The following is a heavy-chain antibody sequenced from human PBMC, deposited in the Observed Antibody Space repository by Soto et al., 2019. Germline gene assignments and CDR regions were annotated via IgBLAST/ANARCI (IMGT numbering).Heavy chain of an antibody. CDR2: MYNTGST. J-gene: IGHJ4*02. CDR3: ARLQYNFDV. CDR1: GGSISGYY. Sequence: SETLSLTCTVSGGSISGYYWSWIRQPPGKGLEWIGYMYNTGSTVYNPSFKSRVTISVDTSKNQFSLKLNSVTAADTAVYYCARLQYNFDVRGQGTLVTVSS. D-gene: IGHD1-20*01. V-gene: IGHV4-59*01.